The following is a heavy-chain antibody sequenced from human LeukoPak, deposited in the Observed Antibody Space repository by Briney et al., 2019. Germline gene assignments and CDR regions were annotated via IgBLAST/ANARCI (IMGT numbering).Heavy chain of an antibody. J-gene: IGHJ6*02. V-gene: IGHV3-21*04. CDR2: ISSSSSYI. D-gene: IGHD3-3*01. CDR1: GFTFSSYS. CDR3: AKVVWYYDFWSGYPYNYYYYGMDV. Sequence: KPGGSLRLSCAASGFTFSSYSMNWVRQAPGKGLEWVSSISSSSSYIYYADSVKGRFTISRDNAKNSLYLQMNSLRAEDTAVYYCAKVVWYYDFWSGYPYNYYYYGMDVWGQGTTVTVSS.